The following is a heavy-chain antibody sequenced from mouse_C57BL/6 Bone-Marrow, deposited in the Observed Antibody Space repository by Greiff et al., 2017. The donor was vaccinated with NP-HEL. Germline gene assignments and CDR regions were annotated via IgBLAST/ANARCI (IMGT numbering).Heavy chain of an antibody. V-gene: IGHV1-53*01. CDR3: ARDSGYAFDY. J-gene: IGHJ2*01. D-gene: IGHD3-2*02. Sequence: QVQLQQPGTELVKPGASVKLSCKASGYTFTSYWMYWVKQRPGQGLDWIGNINPSNGATNYNEKFKSKATLTVDKSSSTAYMQLSSLTSEDSAVYYCARDSGYAFDYWGQGTTLTVSS. CDR2: INPSNGAT. CDR1: GYTFTSYW.